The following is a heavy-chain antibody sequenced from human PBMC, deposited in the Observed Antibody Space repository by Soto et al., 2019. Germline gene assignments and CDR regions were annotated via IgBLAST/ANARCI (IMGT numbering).Heavy chain of an antibody. Sequence: GASVKVSCKASGGTFSSYAISWVRQAPGQGLEWMGGIIPIFGTANYAQKFQGRVTITADESTSTAYMELSSLRSEDTAVYYCASHSNPTSHIDYWGQGTLVTAPQ. V-gene: IGHV1-69*13. CDR2: IIPIFGTA. J-gene: IGHJ4*02. CDR1: GGTFSSYA. CDR3: ASHSNPTSHIDY. D-gene: IGHD4-4*01.